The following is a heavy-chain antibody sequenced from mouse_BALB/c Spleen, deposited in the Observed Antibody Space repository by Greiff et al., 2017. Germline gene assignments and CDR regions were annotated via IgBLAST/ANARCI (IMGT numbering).Heavy chain of an antibody. J-gene: IGHJ2*01. D-gene: IGHD3-2*02. V-gene: IGHV5-6*01. CDR3: ARHQGPRGGFDY. CDR2: ISSGGSYT. Sequence: EVQLVESGGDLVKPGGSLKLSCAASGFTFSSYGMSWVRQTPDKRLEWVATISSGGSYTYYPDSVKGRFTISRDNAKNTLYLQMSSLKSEDTAMYYCARHQGPRGGFDYWGQGTTLTVSS. CDR1: GFTFSSYG.